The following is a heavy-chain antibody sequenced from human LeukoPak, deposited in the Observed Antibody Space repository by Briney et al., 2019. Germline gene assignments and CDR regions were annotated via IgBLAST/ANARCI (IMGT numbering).Heavy chain of an antibody. J-gene: IGHJ4*02. V-gene: IGHV1-69*04. CDR3: ARAYFYGSGSYYWDY. CDR1: GGTFSSYA. CDR2: IIPILGIA. Sequence: GSSVKVSCKASGGTFSSYAISWVRQAPGQGLEWMGRIIPILGIANYAQKFQGRVTITADKSTSTAYMELSSLRSEDTAVYYCARAYFYGSGSYYWDYWGQGTLVTVSS. D-gene: IGHD3-10*01.